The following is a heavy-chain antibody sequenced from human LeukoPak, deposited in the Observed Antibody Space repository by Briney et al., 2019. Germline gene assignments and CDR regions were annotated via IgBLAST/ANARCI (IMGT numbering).Heavy chain of an antibody. Sequence: GSLRLSCAASGFTFSSYSMNWVRQAPGKGLEWVSSISSSSSYIYYADSVKGRFTISRDNAKNSLYLQMNSLRAEDTAVYYCAREGYSSGWYPLYWGQGTLVTVSS. V-gene: IGHV3-21*01. CDR1: GFTFSSYS. CDR2: ISSSSSYI. J-gene: IGHJ4*02. CDR3: AREGYSSGWYPLY. D-gene: IGHD6-19*01.